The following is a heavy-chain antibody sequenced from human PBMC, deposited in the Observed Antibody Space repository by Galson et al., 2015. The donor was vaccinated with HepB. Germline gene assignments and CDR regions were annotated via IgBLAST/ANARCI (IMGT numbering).Heavy chain of an antibody. V-gene: IGHV3-21*01. Sequence: SLRLSCAASGFTFSSYSMNWVRQAPGKGLEWVSYISSSSSYIYYADSVKGRFTISRDNAKNSLYLQMNSLRAEDTAVYYCARDRDYGDGYVGPGDAFDIWGQGTMVIVSS. J-gene: IGHJ3*02. D-gene: IGHD4-17*01. CDR3: ARDRDYGDGYVGPGDAFDI. CDR1: GFTFSSYS. CDR2: ISSSSSYI.